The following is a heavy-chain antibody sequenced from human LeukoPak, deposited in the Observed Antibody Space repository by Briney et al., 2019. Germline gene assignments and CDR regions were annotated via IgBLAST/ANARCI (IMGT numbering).Heavy chain of an antibody. CDR1: GFTFSSYW. V-gene: IGHV3-7*03. CDR3: AIVRFRFDP. CDR2: INQDGSEK. J-gene: IGHJ5*02. D-gene: IGHD3-16*01. Sequence: GGSLRLSCAASGFTFSSYWMSWVRQAPGKGLEWVANINQDGSEKYYVDSVKGRFTISRDNAKNSLNLQMNSLRAEDTAVYYCAIVRFRFDPWGQGTLVTVSS.